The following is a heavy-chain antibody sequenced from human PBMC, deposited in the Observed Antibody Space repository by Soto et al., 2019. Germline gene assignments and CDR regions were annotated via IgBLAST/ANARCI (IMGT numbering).Heavy chain of an antibody. CDR1: GFTFDDYA. D-gene: IGHD2-2*01. V-gene: IGHV3-9*01. CDR2: LNWNSANI. CDR3: AKESCITTICADFDS. Sequence: EVQLVESGGGLVQPGRSLRLSCAASGFTFDDYAMHWVRQAPGKGLEWVSGLNWNSANIGYADSVKGRFTISRDNAKNSPYLQMNSLRAEDTAFYNCAKESCITTICADFDSWGQGTLVTVSS. J-gene: IGHJ4*02.